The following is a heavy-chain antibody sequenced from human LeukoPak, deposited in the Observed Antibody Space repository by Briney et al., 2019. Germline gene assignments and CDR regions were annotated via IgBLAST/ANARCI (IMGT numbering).Heavy chain of an antibody. J-gene: IGHJ6*03. Sequence: GRSLRLSCAASGFTFSSYAMHWVRQAPGKGLEWVSFIRYDASDIYYADSVKGRFTISRDNSKNTLYLQMNSLRAEDTAVYYCAKNLNYYYMDVWGKGNTVTVSS. CDR3: AKNLNYYYMDV. CDR2: IRYDASDI. CDR1: GFTFSSYA. V-gene: IGHV3-30*02.